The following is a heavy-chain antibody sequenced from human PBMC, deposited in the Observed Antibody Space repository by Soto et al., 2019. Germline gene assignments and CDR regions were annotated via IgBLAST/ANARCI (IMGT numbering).Heavy chain of an antibody. CDR2: IIPIFGTA. J-gene: IGHJ6*02. Sequence: PAASVKVSCKASGGTFSSYAISWVRQAPGQGLEWMGGIIPIFGTANYAQKFQGRVTITADESTSTAYMELSSLRSEDTAVYYCARDQSAVAATLPPHYYYYYGMDVWGQGTTVTVSS. D-gene: IGHD2-15*01. CDR1: GGTFSSYA. CDR3: ARDQSAVAATLPPHYYYYYGMDV. V-gene: IGHV1-69*13.